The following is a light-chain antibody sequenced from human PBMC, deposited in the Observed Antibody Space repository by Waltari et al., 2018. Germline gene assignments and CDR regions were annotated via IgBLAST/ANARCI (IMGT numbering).Light chain of an antibody. CDR1: SSDIGGYRD. J-gene: IGLJ3*02. V-gene: IGLV2-14*01. CDR2: EVT. CDR3: SSYTSDSTWV. Sequence: QSALTQPASVSGSPGQSITISCPRTSSDIGGYRDVSWYQHHPGEAPNPIIYEVTNRPSGISDRFSGSKSGNTASLTISGLQIEDEADYYCSSYTSDSTWVFGGGTKLTVL.